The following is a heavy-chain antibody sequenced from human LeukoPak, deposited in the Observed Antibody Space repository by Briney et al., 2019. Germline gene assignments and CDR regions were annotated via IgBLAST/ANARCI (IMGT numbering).Heavy chain of an antibody. CDR1: GFSLSTSGMC. CDR2: IDWDDHK. CDR3: ARTAGGNSYYYYMDV. J-gene: IGHJ6*03. Sequence: SGPALVKPTQTLTLTCTFSGFSLSTSGMCGRPTPNPPPHPPHPPPRIDWDDHKYYSTSLKTRLAISKDTSKNQVVLTMSNLDPVDTATYYCARTAGGNSYYYYMDVWGKGTTVTVSS. D-gene: IGHD4-23*01. V-gene: IGHV2-70*11.